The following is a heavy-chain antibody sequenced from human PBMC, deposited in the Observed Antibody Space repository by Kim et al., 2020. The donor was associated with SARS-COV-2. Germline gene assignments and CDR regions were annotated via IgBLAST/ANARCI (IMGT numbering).Heavy chain of an antibody. D-gene: IGHD4-17*01. CDR2: IIPIFGTA. Sequence: SVKVSCKASGGTFSSYAISWVRQAPGQGLEWMGGIIPIFGTANYAQKFQGRVTITADESTSTAYMELSSLRSEDTAVYYCARHYGGLMDYYYYYGMDVWGQGTTVTVSS. CDR1: GGTFSSYA. CDR3: ARHYGGLMDYYYYYGMDV. J-gene: IGHJ6*02. V-gene: IGHV1-69*13.